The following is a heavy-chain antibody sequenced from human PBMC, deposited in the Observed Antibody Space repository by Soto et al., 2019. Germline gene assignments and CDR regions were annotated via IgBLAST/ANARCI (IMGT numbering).Heavy chain of an antibody. J-gene: IGHJ6*02. D-gene: IGHD6-13*01. V-gene: IGHV4-59*01. CDR3: ARGTSRYKSIAAARRYYGMDV. Sequence: PSETLSLTCTVSGGSISSYYWSWIRQPPGKGLEWIGYIYYSGSTNYNPSLKSRVTISVDTSKNQFSLKLSSVTAADTAVYYCARGTSRYKSIAAARRYYGMDVWGQGTTVTVSS. CDR2: IYYSGST. CDR1: GGSISSYY.